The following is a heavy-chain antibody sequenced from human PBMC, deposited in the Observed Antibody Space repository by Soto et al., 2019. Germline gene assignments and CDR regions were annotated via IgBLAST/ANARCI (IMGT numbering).Heavy chain of an antibody. CDR3: ARDNLAFQGAFEL. CDR1: GFIFSDFQ. Sequence: VGSLRLSFAASGFIFSDFQLNWFREAPGRGLEWLSSITGTSAFTHYAGSIEGRFTISRDNPNNLLFLQMDNLRPEDTAVYYCARDNLAFQGAFELWRQGTLVTVSS. D-gene: IGHD1-7*01. V-gene: IGHV3-21*01. CDR2: ITGTSAFT. J-gene: IGHJ4*02.